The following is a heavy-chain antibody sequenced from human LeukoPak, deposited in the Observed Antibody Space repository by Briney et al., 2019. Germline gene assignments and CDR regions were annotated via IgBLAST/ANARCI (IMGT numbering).Heavy chain of an antibody. CDR1: GLLFGDYA. D-gene: IGHD2-21*01. Sequence: TGGSLRLSCTASGLLFGDYAMTWVRQAPGKGLEWVGFIRSKPYGGTAEYAESVKGRFTISRDDSRTIAYLDMNGLKTEDSAVYHCTVQVIPSDKWFDPWGQGTPVTVSS. J-gene: IGHJ5*02. CDR2: IRSKPYGGTA. CDR3: TVQVIPSDKWFDP. V-gene: IGHV3-49*04.